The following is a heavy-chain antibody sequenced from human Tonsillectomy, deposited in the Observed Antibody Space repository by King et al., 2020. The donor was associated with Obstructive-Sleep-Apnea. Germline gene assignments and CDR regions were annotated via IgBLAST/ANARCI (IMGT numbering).Heavy chain of an antibody. CDR2: ISYDGSNK. D-gene: IGHD1-1*01. CDR3: AREGAARELDY. Sequence: VQLVESGGGVVQPGTSLRLSCAASGFTFSSYAMHWVRQAPGKGLEGVAFISYDGSNKYYADSVTGRFTISRDNSKNTLFLQMNSLRAEDTAVYYCAREGAARELDYWGQGTLVTVSS. CDR1: GFTFSSYA. V-gene: IGHV3-30*04. J-gene: IGHJ4*02.